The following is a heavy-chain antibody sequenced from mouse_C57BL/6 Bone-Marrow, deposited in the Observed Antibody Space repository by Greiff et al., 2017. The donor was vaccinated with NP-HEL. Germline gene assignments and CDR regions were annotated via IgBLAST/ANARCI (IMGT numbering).Heavy chain of an antibody. CDR1: GYTFTSYW. D-gene: IGHD1-1*01. V-gene: IGHV1-64*01. Sequence: VQLQQPGAELVKPGASVKLSCKASGYTFTSYWMHWVKQRPGQGLEWIGMIPPNSGSTNYNEKFKSKATLTVDKSSSTAYMQLSSLTSEDSAVYYCARDYYGSSYWYFDVWGTGTTVTVSS. J-gene: IGHJ1*03. CDR2: IPPNSGST. CDR3: ARDYYGSSYWYFDV.